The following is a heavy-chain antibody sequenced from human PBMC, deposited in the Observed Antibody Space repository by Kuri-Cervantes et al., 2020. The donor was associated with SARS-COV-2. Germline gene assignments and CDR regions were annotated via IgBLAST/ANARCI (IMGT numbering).Heavy chain of an antibody. CDR3: VKDITGYCAFDY. D-gene: IGHD1-20*01. V-gene: IGHV3-64D*06. J-gene: IGHJ4*02. Sequence: GESLKISCSASGFTFSTHAMHWVRQALGKGLEYVSGLDGNGHMIYYADAVKSRFTISRDNSKTTVYLQMSSLGAEDTALYYCVKDITGYCAFDYWGQGTLVTVSS. CDR1: GFTFSTHA. CDR2: LDGNGHMI.